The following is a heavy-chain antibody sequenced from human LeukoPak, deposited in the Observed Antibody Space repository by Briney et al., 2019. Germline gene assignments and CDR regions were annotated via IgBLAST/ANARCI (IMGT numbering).Heavy chain of an antibody. J-gene: IGHJ6*02. CDR1: GFTFSSYW. Sequence: GGSLRLSCAASGFTFSSYWMSWVGQAPGHGLEWVANIKQDGSEKYYVDSVKGRFTISRDNAKNSLYLQMNSLRTEDTAVYYCGRIAFNANNGMDVWGQGTTVTVSS. V-gene: IGHV3-7*03. CDR3: GRIAFNANNGMDV. D-gene: IGHD1/OR15-1a*01. CDR2: IKQDGSEK.